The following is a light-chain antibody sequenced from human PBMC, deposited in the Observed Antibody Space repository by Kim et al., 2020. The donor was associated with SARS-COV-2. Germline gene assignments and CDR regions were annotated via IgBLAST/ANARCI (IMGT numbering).Light chain of an antibody. CDR2: DVS. Sequence: QSALTQPASVSGSPGQSITISCTGTSSDVGGYNYVSWYQHHPGKVPKLIIFDVSKRPPGASNHFSGSKSDNTASLTISGLQAEDEADYYCSSYTSSSTWVFGGGTKLTVL. J-gene: IGLJ3*02. CDR3: SSYTSSSTWV. V-gene: IGLV2-14*03. CDR1: SSDVGGYNY.